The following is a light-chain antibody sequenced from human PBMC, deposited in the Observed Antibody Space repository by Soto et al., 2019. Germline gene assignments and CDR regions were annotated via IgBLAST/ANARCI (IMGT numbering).Light chain of an antibody. J-gene: IGKJ1*01. Sequence: IQMTQSPSSLSSSVGDRVTITCRASHTISTYLNWYQQKPGKAPKLLIYASSSLQSGVPSRFSGSGSGTDFTLTITSLQPEDFATFICQQSYGMPWTFGQGTKVEV. CDR2: ASS. V-gene: IGKV1-39*01. CDR1: HTISTY. CDR3: QQSYGMPWT.